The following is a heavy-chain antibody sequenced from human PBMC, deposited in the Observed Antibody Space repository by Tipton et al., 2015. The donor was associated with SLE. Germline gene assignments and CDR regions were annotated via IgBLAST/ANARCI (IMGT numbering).Heavy chain of an antibody. CDR3: AKGYYGSGSYYDDAFDI. CDR2: ISSSSSYT. J-gene: IGHJ3*02. Sequence: SLRLSCAASGFTFSDYYMSWIRQAPGKGLEWVSYISSSSSYTNYADSVKGRFTISRDNAKNSLYLHMNSLRAEDTAVYYCAKGYYGSGSYYDDAFDIWGQGTMVTVSS. CDR1: GFTFSDYY. D-gene: IGHD3-10*01. V-gene: IGHV3-11*06.